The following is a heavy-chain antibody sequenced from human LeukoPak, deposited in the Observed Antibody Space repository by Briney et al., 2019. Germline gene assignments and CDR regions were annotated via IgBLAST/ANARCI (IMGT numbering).Heavy chain of an antibody. CDR1: GYTFTEYN. CDR3: ARPGLRVSGSFNF. D-gene: IGHD3-16*01. J-gene: IGHJ4*02. Sequence: ASVKVSCKASGYTFTEYNIHWVRQAPGQGLEWMGWINPNSGGTNYAQKFQGRATMTRDTSINTAYMEVSRLSSDDTAVYYCARPGLRVSGSFNFWGQGTLVTVSS. V-gene: IGHV1-2*02. CDR2: INPNSGGT.